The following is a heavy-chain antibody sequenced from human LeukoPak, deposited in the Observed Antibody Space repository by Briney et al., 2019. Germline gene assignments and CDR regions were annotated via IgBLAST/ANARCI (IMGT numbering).Heavy chain of an antibody. D-gene: IGHD3-10*01. V-gene: IGHV1-18*01. CDR3: ARGSYYIPWLGDAFDI. Sequence: ASVKVSCKASGYTFTSYGISWVRQAPGQGLEWMGWISAYNGNTNYAQKLQGRVTMTTDTSTSTAYMELRSLRSDDTAVYYCARGSYYIPWLGDAFDIWGQGTMVTVSS. J-gene: IGHJ3*02. CDR1: GYTFTSYG. CDR2: ISAYNGNT.